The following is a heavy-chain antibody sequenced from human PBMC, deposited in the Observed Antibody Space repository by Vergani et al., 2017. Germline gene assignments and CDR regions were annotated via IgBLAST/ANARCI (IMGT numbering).Heavy chain of an antibody. CDR3: AKDGGGRGFFDY. J-gene: IGHJ4*02. V-gene: IGHV3-23*01. CDR2: ISGSGGST. Sequence: EVQLLESGGGLVQPGGSLRLSCAASGFTFSSYAMSWVRQAPGKGLEWVSAISGSGGSTYYADSVKGRFTISRDNSKNTLYLQMNSLRAEDTTVYYCAKDGGGRGFFDYWGQGTLVTVSS. CDR1: GFTFSSYA. D-gene: IGHD3-16*01.